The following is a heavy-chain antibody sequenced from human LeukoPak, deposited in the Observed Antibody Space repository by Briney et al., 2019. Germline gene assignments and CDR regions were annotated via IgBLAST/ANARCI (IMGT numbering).Heavy chain of an antibody. CDR2: IYSDGVT. J-gene: IGHJ5*02. Sequence: GGSLRLSCAASGFIVNSYAMSWVRKAPGKGLAWVSLIYSDGVTQYADSVKGRFTISRDNSKNTLYLQMNSLRDEDTALYLCARDRAEGKTWVEFDPWGQGPLVTVSS. CDR3: ARDRAEGKTWVEFDP. V-gene: IGHV3-66*02. CDR1: GFIVNSYA.